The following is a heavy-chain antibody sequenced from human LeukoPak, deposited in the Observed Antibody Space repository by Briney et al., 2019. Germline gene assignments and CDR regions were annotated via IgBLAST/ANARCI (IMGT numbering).Heavy chain of an antibody. Sequence: GGSLRLSCAASGFTFSSYSMNWVRQAPGKGLEWVSYISSSSSTIYYADSVKGRFTISRDNAKNSLYLQMNSLRAEDTAVHYCAREGPYYDSSGYYYYYMDVWGKGTTVTVSS. CDR3: AREGPYYDSSGYYYYYMDV. CDR1: GFTFSSYS. D-gene: IGHD3-22*01. J-gene: IGHJ6*03. CDR2: ISSSSSTI. V-gene: IGHV3-48*01.